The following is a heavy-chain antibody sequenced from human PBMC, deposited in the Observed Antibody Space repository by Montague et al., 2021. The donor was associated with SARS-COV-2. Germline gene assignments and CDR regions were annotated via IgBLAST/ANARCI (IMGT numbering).Heavy chain of an antibody. J-gene: IGHJ4*02. Sequence: SLRLSCAASGSTFSRYAMHWVRQAPGKGLEWVAVVSYDGSNQYYADSAXGPFTISRDNSKNTLYLQMNSLRAEDTAVYYCARAAKAERILLWFGELYKAPFDYWGQGTLVTVSS. CDR2: VSYDGSNQ. CDR3: ARAAKAERILLWFGELYKAPFDY. V-gene: IGHV3-30-3*01. D-gene: IGHD3-10*01. CDR1: GSTFSRYA.